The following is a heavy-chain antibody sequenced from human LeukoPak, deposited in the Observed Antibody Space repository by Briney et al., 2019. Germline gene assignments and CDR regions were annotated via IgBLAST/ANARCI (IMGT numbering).Heavy chain of an antibody. D-gene: IGHD3-22*01. CDR3: ARDSPLYDSSGYYVY. V-gene: IGHV1-2*02. CDR1: GYTFTGYF. J-gene: IGHJ4*02. CDR2: INPNIGAT. Sequence: ASVKVSCKASGYTFTGYFMHWVRQAPGQGLEWMGWINPNIGATKYARKFQGRVTMTRDTSISTAYMELSRLRSDDTAVYYCARDSPLYDSSGYYVYWGQGTLVTVSS.